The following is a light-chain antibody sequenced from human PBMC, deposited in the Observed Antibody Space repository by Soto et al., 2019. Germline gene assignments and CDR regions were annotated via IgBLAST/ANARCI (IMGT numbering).Light chain of an antibody. V-gene: IGKV1-12*01. J-gene: IGKJ3*01. CDR2: AAS. CDR3: QQGNSFPFT. CDR1: QSISSW. Sequence: IQMTQYPSTLSASVGDRVPITCRASQSISSWLAWYQQKPGRAPKLLIYAASSLQSGVSSRFSGSGSGTDFTLTISSLQPDDFAPYYCQQGNSFPFTFAPGTKVDIK.